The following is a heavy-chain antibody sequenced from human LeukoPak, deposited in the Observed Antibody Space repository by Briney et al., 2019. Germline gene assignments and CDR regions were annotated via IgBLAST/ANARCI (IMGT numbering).Heavy chain of an antibody. CDR3: ARALSGSSTNCYIFAP. CDR2: IYYTGST. D-gene: IGHD2-2*02. Sequence: PSETLSLTCTVCGGPINRYYWSWMRQAPGKGLEWIGYIYYTGSTHYNPSLKSRVTISVDTSKNQFSLKLTSVTAADTAVYYCARALSGSSTNCYIFAPWGQGTLVTVSS. V-gene: IGHV4-59*01. J-gene: IGHJ5*02. CDR1: GGPINRYY.